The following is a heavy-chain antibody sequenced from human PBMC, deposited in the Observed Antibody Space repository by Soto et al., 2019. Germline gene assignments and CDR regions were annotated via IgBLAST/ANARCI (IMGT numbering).Heavy chain of an antibody. D-gene: IGHD4-4*01. J-gene: IGHJ5*02. CDR2: FDGSVGHK. CDR3: ARDNGNPKGRFDP. CDR1: GFSFSNYA. V-gene: IGHV3-23*01. Sequence: GGSLRLSCAASGFSFSNYAVSWVRQAPGKGLEWVSVFDGSVGHKYYTNSVKGRFTISSDNSKNTLFLQMNSLRADDTAIYYCARDNGNPKGRFDPWGLGTLVTVSS.